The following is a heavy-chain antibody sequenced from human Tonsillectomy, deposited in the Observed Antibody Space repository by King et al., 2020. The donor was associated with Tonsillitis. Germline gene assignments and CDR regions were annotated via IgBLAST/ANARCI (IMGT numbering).Heavy chain of an antibody. V-gene: IGHV3-23*04. CDR3: AKKRLTMIDDYMNV. D-gene: IGHD3-22*01. J-gene: IGHJ6*03. Sequence: DVQLVESGGGLVQPGGSLRLSCAASGFTFCSYAMSWFRLAPGKGLEWVSAISGSVGTTYYADPVKGRFAISRDISKNTLYLQMNNLRAEDTSVYYCAKKRLTMIDDYMNVWGKGTAVIDSS. CDR1: GFTFCSYA. CDR2: ISGSVGTT.